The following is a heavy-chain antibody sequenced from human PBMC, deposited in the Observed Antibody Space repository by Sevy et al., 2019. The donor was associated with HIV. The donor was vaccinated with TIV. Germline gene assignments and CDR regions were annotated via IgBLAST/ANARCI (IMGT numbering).Heavy chain of an antibody. CDR3: ARELISGRYYGMDV. V-gene: IGHV4-59*01. Sequence: SETLSLTCTVSGGSISSYYWSWIRQPPGKGLEWIGYIYYTGSTNYNPSLTRRVTISVDMSKNQFSLKLSSVTAADTAVYYCARELISGRYYGMDVWGQGTTVTVSS. J-gene: IGHJ6*02. CDR1: GGSISSYY. D-gene: IGHD6-19*01. CDR2: IYYTGST.